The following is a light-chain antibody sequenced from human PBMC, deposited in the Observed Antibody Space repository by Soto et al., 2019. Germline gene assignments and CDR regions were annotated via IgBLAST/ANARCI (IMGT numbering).Light chain of an antibody. CDR2: DAS. V-gene: IGKV3-11*01. Sequence: EIVLTQSPATLSLSPGERATLSCRASQSVSSYFAWYQQKPGQAPRLLIYDASNRATGTPARFSGSGSGTDFTLTISSLEPEDFAVYYCQQRSSWPLTFGQGTKVEIK. J-gene: IGKJ1*01. CDR1: QSVSSY. CDR3: QQRSSWPLT.